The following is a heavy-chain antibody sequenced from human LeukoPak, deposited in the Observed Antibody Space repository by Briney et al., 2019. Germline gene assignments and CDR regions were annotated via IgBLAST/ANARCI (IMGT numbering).Heavy chain of an antibody. J-gene: IGHJ3*02. Sequence: GASVKVSCKASGYTFIGHYMHWVRQAPGQGLEWMGWINSNSGGTKYAQKFQGSVIMTRDTPISTAYMELSRLKSDDTAVYYCARGRIHSWSDAFDIWGQGTTVTVSS. V-gene: IGHV1-2*02. CDR1: GYTFIGHY. CDR2: INSNSGGT. CDR3: ARGRIHSWSDAFDI. D-gene: IGHD5-18*01.